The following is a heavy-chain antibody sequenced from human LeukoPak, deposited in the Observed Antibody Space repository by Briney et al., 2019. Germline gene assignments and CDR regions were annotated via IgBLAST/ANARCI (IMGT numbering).Heavy chain of an antibody. V-gene: IGHV4-59*01. CDR2: IYYSGST. J-gene: IGHJ6*02. Sequence: SETLCLTCTVSGGSISGYYWSWIRQPPGKGLEWIGYIYYSGSTNYNPSLKSRVTISVDTSKNQFSLKLSSVTAADTAVYYCARRGMAARYYYGMDVWGQGTTVTVSS. CDR1: GGSISGYY. CDR3: ARRGMAARYYYGMDV. D-gene: IGHD1-14*01.